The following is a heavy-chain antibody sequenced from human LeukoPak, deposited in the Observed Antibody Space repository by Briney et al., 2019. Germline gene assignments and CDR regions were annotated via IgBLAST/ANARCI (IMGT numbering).Heavy chain of an antibody. V-gene: IGHV3-7*03. CDR3: ARRATYGDEACFDP. CDR1: GFTFSSYW. CDR2: IKQDGSEK. J-gene: IGHJ5*02. D-gene: IGHD4-17*01. Sequence: GGSLRLSCAASGFTFSSYWMSWVRQAPGKGLEWVANIKQDGSEKYYVASVNGRFTISRDNAKNSLYLQMNSLRAEDTAVYYCARRATYGDEACFDPWGQGTLVTVSS.